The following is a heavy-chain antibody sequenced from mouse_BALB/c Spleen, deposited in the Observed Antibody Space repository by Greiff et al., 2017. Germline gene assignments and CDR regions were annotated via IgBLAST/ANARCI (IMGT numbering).Heavy chain of an antibody. CDR1: GFTFSSFG. D-gene: IGHD1-2*01. V-gene: IGHV5-17*02. CDR3: ARSDYGYYFDY. CDR2: ISSGSSTI. J-gene: IGHJ2*01. Sequence: EVQVVESGGGLVQPGGSRKLSCAASGFTFSSFGMHWVRQAPEKGLEWVAYISSGSSTIYYADTVKGRFTISRDNPKNTLFLQMTSLRSEDTAMYYCARSDYGYYFDYWGQGTTLTVSS.